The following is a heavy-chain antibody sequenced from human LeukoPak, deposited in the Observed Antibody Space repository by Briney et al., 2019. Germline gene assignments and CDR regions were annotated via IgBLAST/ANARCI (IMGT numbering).Heavy chain of an antibody. CDR2: MNPNSGNT. CDR3: ARPHDSSGYSFDY. Sequence: ASVPVSCMASGYTFTSYDFNWVRQATGQGREWMGWMNPNSGNTGYAQKFQGRVTMNRNTSISTAYMELSSLRSEDTAVYYCARPHDSSGYSFDYWGQGTLVTVSS. V-gene: IGHV1-8*01. D-gene: IGHD3-22*01. CDR1: GYTFTSYD. J-gene: IGHJ4*02.